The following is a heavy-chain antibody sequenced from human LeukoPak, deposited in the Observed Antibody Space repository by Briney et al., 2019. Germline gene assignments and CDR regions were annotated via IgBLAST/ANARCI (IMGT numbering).Heavy chain of an antibody. CDR3: ARAITDRDY. CDR1: GYAFTDYY. V-gene: IGHV1-2*02. J-gene: IGHJ4*02. CDR2: INPSSGDT. Sequence: ASVKVSCKASGYAFTDYYIHWVRQAPGQGLEWMGWINPSSGDTHPAQKFQGRVTMTSDTSTSTVYMELSRLRSDDTAVYYCARAITDRDYWGQGTLVTVSS.